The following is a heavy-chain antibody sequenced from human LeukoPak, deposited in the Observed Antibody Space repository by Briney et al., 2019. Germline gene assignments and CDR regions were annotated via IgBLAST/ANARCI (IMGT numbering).Heavy chain of an antibody. J-gene: IGHJ6*02. D-gene: IGHD5-12*01. V-gene: IGHV3-23*01. Sequence: PGGSLRLSCAASGFTFSSYAMTWVRQAPGTGLEWVSSISDSGRAYYADSVKGRFTISRDNSKNTLYLQMNSLRAEDTAVYYCAKDGNCGYSYSCRYYYYGMDVWGQGTTVTVSS. CDR2: ISDSGRA. CDR3: AKDGNCGYSYSCRYYYYGMDV. CDR1: GFTFSSYA.